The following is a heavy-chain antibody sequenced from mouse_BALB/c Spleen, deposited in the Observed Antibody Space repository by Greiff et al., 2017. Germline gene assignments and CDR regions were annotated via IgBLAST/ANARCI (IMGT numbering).Heavy chain of an antibody. CDR2: IDPENGNT. V-gene: IGHV14-3*02. J-gene: IGHJ1*01. D-gene: IGHD6-1*01. CDR3: AREEASYWYFDV. Sequence: VQLQQSGAELVKPGASVKLSCTASGFNIKDTYMHWVKQRPEQGLEWIGWIDPENGNTIYDPKFQGKASITADTSSNTAYLQLSSLTSEDTAVYYCAREEASYWYFDVWGAGTTVTVSS. CDR1: GFNIKDTY.